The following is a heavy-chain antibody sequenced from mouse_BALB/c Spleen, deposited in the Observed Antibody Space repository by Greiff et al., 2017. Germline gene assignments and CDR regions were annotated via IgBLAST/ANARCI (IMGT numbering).Heavy chain of an antibody. Sequence: VKLQESGPGLVQPSQSLSITCTVSGFSLTSYGVHWVRQSPGKGLEWLGVIWSGGSTDYNAAFISRLSISKDNSKSQVFFKMNSLQANDTAIYYCARNGPYDGYYYAMDYWGQGTSVTVSS. D-gene: IGHD2-3*01. CDR2: IWSGGST. J-gene: IGHJ4*01. V-gene: IGHV2-2*02. CDR3: ARNGPYDGYYYAMDY. CDR1: GFSLTSYG.